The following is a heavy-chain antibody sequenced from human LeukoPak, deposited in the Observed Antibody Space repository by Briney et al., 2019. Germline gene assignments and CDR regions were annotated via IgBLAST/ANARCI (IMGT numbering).Heavy chain of an antibody. V-gene: IGHV4-38-2*02. CDR2: IYHSGST. D-gene: IGHD2-2*02. CDR3: ARRAKYCSSTSCYRGPGEYFQH. CDR1: GYSISSGYY. Sequence: SETLSLTCTVSGYSISSGYYWGWIRQPPGKGLEWIGSIYHSGSTYYNPSLKSRVTISVDTSKNQFSLKLSSVTAADTAVYYCARRAKYCSSTSCYRGPGEYFQHWGQGTLVTVSS. J-gene: IGHJ1*01.